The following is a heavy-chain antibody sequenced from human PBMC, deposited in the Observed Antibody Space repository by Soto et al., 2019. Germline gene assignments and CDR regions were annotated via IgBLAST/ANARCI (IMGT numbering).Heavy chain of an antibody. CDR1: GFTFSSYS. D-gene: IGHD6-19*01. Sequence: PGGSLRLSCAASGFTFSSYSMNWVRQAPGKGLEWVSSISSSSSYIYYADSVKGRFTISRDNAKNSLYLQMNSLRAEDTAVYYCARDVAGTSFAQYYYYYYGMDVWGQGTTVTVSS. CDR2: ISSSSSYI. CDR3: ARDVAGTSFAQYYYYYYGMDV. V-gene: IGHV3-21*01. J-gene: IGHJ6*02.